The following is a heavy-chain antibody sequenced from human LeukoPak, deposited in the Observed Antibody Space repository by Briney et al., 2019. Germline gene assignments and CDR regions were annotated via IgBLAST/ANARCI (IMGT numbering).Heavy chain of an antibody. V-gene: IGHV3-23*01. CDR2: INAGAST. D-gene: IGHD2/OR15-2a*01. CDR3: AKDARSTSPR. CDR1: GFNFSKYA. Sequence: QSGGSLRLSCAASGFNFSKYAMSWVRQAPGKGLEWVSGINAGASTDYADSVRGRFAISRDNSKNTLYLQMNSLRAENTALYYCAKDARSTSPRWGQGTLVTVSS. J-gene: IGHJ4*02.